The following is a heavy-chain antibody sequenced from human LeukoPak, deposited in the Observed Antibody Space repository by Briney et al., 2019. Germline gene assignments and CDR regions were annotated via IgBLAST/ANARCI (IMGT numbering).Heavy chain of an antibody. CDR3: AKEIGGYCSGPFDY. Sequence: GRSLRLSCAASGFTFDDYAMHWVRQAPGKGLEWVSGISWNSGSIGYADSVKGRFTISRGNAKNSLYLQMNSLRAEDMALYYCAKEIGGYCSGPFDYWGQGTLVTVSS. CDR1: GFTFDDYA. D-gene: IGHD2-15*01. J-gene: IGHJ4*02. V-gene: IGHV3-9*03. CDR2: ISWNSGSI.